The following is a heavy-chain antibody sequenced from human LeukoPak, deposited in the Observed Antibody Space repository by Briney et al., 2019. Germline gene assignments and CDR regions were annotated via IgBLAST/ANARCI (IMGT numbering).Heavy chain of an antibody. D-gene: IGHD3-9*01. J-gene: IGHJ4*02. CDR1: GYTFSSYG. V-gene: IGHV1-18*01. CDR3: ARGKYFDWGIPAHYFDY. Sequence: GASVKVSCKASGYTFSSYGISWVRQAPGQGLEWMGWISIYSGNTRYIEDLQGRLTMTTDTSTNTAYMELRSLRSDDTAIYFCARGKYFDWGIPAHYFDYWGQGTLVTVSS. CDR2: ISIYSGNT.